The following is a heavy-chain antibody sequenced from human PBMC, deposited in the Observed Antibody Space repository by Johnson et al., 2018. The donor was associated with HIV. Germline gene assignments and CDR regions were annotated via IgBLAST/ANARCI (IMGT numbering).Heavy chain of an antibody. CDR2: IKHGGSEK. CDR1: GFTFSSYW. J-gene: IGHJ3*02. D-gene: IGHD6-6*01. Sequence: VQLVESGGGLVQPGGSLRLSCAASGFTFSSYWMSWVRQAPGKGLEWVANIKHGGSEKYYVDSVKGRFSISRDNAKTSLYLQMNSLRAEDTALYCCAKLKDNDGFDIWGQGTMVAVSS. V-gene: IGHV3-7*01. CDR3: AKLKDNDGFDI.